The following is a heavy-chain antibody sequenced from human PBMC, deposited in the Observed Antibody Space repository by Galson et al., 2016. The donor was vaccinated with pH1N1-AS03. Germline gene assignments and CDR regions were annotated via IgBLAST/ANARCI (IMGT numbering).Heavy chain of an antibody. Sequence: QSGAEVKKPGESLKISCQASGYSLASHWIAWVRQTPGKGLEWMGMIDPLDSDARYSPSFQGRVAMSADKSTSTAYLQWSSLKASDTAIYYCAGHRDSRTLSSSFDLWGQGTLVTVSS. D-gene: IGHD3-22*01. CDR3: AGHRDSRTLSSSFDL. CDR1: GYSLASHW. J-gene: IGHJ4*02. CDR2: IDPLDSDA. V-gene: IGHV5-51*01.